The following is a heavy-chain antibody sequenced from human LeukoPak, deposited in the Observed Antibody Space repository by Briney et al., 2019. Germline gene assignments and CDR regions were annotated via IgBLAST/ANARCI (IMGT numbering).Heavy chain of an antibody. CDR1: GFTFSSYA. CDR2: ISGSGGST. Sequence: GGSLRLSCAASGFTFSSYAMSWVRQAPGKGLEWVSAISGSGGSTYYADSVKGRFTISRDNSRNTLYLQMNSLRAEDTAVYYCAKVMGVFGVPKGAYYFDYWGQGTLVTVSS. D-gene: IGHD3-3*01. J-gene: IGHJ4*02. V-gene: IGHV3-23*01. CDR3: AKVMGVFGVPKGAYYFDY.